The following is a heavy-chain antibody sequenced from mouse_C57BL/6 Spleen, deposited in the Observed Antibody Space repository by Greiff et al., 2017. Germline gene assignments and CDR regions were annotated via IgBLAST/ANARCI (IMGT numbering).Heavy chain of an antibody. V-gene: IGHV1-82*01. CDR1: GYAFSSSW. CDR2: IYPGDGDT. Sequence: QVQLQQSGPELVKPGASVKISCKASGYAFSSSWLNWVKQRPGKGLEWVGRIYPGDGDTNYNGKFKGKATLTADQSSCTAYMQLLSLTSEDYSVFFWARSGYDSSYYFDDWGQGTTLTGSS. J-gene: IGHJ2*01. D-gene: IGHD2-4*01. CDR3: ARSGYDSSYYFDD.